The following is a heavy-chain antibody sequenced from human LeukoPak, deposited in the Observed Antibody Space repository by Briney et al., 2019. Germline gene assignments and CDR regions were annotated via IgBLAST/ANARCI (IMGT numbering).Heavy chain of an antibody. V-gene: IGHV4-39*01. CDR3: AGSSGGNLDY. CDR1: GGSISSSSYY. J-gene: IGHJ4*02. CDR2: IYYSGST. D-gene: IGHD4-23*01. Sequence: PSETLSLTCTVSGGSISSSSYYWGWIRQPPGKGLEWIGSIYYSGSTYYNPSLKSRVTISVDTSKNQFSLKLSSVTAADTAVYYCAGSSGGNLDYWGQGTLVTVSS.